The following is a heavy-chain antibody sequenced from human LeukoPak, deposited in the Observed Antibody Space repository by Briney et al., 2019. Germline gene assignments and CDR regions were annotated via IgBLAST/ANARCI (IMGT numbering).Heavy chain of an antibody. CDR2: ISYDGSNK. D-gene: IGHD5-12*01. V-gene: IGHV3-30*18. CDR1: GFTFSSYG. J-gene: IGHJ4*02. Sequence: PGGSLRLSCAASGFTFSSYGMHWVRQAPGKGLEWVAVISYDGSNKYYADSVKGRFTISRDNSKSTLYLQMNSLRAEDTAVYYCAKDGRAYTGYDCYYFDFWGQGTLVTVSS. CDR3: AKDGRAYTGYDCYYFDF.